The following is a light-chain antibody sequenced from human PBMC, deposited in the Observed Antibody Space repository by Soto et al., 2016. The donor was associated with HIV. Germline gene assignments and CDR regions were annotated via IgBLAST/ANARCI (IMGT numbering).Light chain of an antibody. CDR3: VQALQIPRT. Sequence: DIVMTQSPLSLPVAPGEPASISCRSSQSLLHSNGYKYLDWYLQKPGQSPQVLIYLGSHRASGVPDRFSGSGSGTDFTLKISRVEAEDVGVYYCVQALQIPRTFGQGTKVEIK. CDR1: QSLLHSNGYKY. CDR2: LGS. V-gene: IGKV2-28*01. J-gene: IGKJ1*01.